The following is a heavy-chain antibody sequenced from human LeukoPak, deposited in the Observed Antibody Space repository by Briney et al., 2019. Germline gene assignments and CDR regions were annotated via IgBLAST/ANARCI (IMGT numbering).Heavy chain of an antibody. CDR2: IYYSGST. D-gene: IGHD6-19*01. CDR1: GGSISSSSYY. J-gene: IGHJ4*02. Sequence: SETLSLPCTVSGGSISSSSYYWGWIRQPPGKGLEWIGSIYYSGSTYYNPSLKSRVTISVDPSKNQFSLKLSSVTAADTAVYYCARDSSGWYTVDYWGQGTLVTVSS. V-gene: IGHV4-39*02. CDR3: ARDSSGWYTVDY.